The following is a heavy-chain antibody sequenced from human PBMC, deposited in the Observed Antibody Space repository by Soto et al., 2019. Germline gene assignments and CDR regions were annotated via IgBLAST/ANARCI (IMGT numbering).Heavy chain of an antibody. J-gene: IGHJ5*02. D-gene: IGHD2-2*01. V-gene: IGHV4-31*03. CDR3: ARSGLEDIVVVPAADIPENWFDP. CDR2: IYYSGST. CDR1: GGSISSGGYY. Sequence: SETLSLTCTVSGGSISSGGYYWSWIRQHPGKGLEWIGYIYYSGSTYYNPSLKSRVTISVDTSKNQFSLKLSSVTAADTAVYYCARSGLEDIVVVPAADIPENWFDPWGQGTLVTVSS.